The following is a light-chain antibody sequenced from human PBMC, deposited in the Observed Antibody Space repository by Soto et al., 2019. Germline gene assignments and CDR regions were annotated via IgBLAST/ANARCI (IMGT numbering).Light chain of an antibody. CDR2: GAS. CDR3: QQYGSSPGT. V-gene: IGKV3-20*01. CDR1: QSVSGSY. J-gene: IGKJ2*01. Sequence: EIVLTQSPGTLSLSPGERGTLSCRASQSVSGSYFAWYQQKPGQAPRLLVYGASSRATGIPDRFSGSGSGTDFTLTIRGLEPEDFAVYYCQQYGSSPGTFGQGTKVQIE.